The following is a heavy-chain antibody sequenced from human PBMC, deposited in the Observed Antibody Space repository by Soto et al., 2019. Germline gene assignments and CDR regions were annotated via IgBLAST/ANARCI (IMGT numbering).Heavy chain of an antibody. J-gene: IGHJ4*02. CDR2: ISYDGSNK. V-gene: IGHV3-30*18. D-gene: IGHD6-19*01. CDR3: AKGVSGGWPHFDY. Sequence: GGSLRLSCAASGVTFSSYGMHWVRQAPGKGLEWVAVISYDGSNKYYADSVKGRFTISRDNSKNTLYLQMNSLRAEGTAVYYCAKGVSGGWPHFDYWGQGTLVTVSS. CDR1: GVTFSSYG.